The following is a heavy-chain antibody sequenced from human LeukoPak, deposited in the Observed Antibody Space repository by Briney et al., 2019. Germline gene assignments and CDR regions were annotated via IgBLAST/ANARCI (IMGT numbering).Heavy chain of an antibody. CDR3: ARSYGQVQVFDY. CDR1: GFTFSSYS. D-gene: IGHD6-19*01. J-gene: IGHJ4*02. V-gene: IGHV3-21*01. Sequence: GGSLRLSCAASGFTFSSYSMNWVRQAPGKGLEWVSSISSSSSYIYYADSVKGRFTISRDNAKNSLYLQMNSLRAEDTAVYYCARSYGQVQVFDYWGQGTLVTVSS. CDR2: ISSSSSYI.